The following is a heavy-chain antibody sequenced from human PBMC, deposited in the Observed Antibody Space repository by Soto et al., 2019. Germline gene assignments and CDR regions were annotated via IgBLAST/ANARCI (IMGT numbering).Heavy chain of an antibody. CDR1: GFYVSGYY. CDR2: IYRGGDI. V-gene: IGHV3-66*01. D-gene: IGHD3-3*01. CDR3: ARYRREGDTI. J-gene: IGHJ4*02. Sequence: EVQVVESGGGLVQPGGSLRLSCAASGFYVSGYYMSWFRQAPGKGLEWVSVIYRGGDIYYADSVQGRFPTSRDISRNSLDLQMNSLIAEDTAIYYYARYRREGDTIWGQGVVVTVSS.